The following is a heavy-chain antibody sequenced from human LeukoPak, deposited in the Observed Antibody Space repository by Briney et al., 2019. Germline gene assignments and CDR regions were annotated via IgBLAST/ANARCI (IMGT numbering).Heavy chain of an antibody. V-gene: IGHV3-74*01. CDR3: ARGYCASTSCPKAYYFDY. CDR2: INSDRSST. D-gene: IGHD2-2*01. J-gene: IGHJ4*02. Sequence: GGSLRLSCAASGFTFSSYWMHRVRQAPGKGLVWVSRINSDRSSTSYADSVKGRFTISRDNAKNTLYLQMNTLRAEDTAVYYCARGYCASTSCPKAYYFDYWGQGTLVTVSS. CDR1: GFTFSSYW.